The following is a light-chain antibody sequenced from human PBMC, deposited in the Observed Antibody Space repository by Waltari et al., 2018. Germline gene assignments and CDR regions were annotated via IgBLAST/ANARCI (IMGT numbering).Light chain of an antibody. CDR1: QSVNSIY. CDR3: QQYGSSLFT. CDR2: GAS. Sequence: EIVLTQTPATLSLSPGERATLSCRASQSVNSIYLAWYQQKPGQAPRLLIYGASSRATGIPDRFSGSGSGTDFTLTISRLEPEDFAVYYCQQYGSSLFTFGGGTKVEIK. J-gene: IGKJ4*01. V-gene: IGKV3-20*01.